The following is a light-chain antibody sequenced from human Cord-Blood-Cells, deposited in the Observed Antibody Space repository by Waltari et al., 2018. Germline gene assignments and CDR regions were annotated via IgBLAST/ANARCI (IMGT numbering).Light chain of an antibody. CDR2: DAS. CDR1: QSVSSY. Sequence: EIVLTQSPSTLSLSPGEMATLSCRASQSVSSYLAWYQQKPGQAPRLLIYDASNRATGIPARFSGSGSGTDFTLTISSLEPEDFAVYYCQQRSNWPPLTFGGGTKVEIK. CDR3: QQRSNWPPLT. J-gene: IGKJ4*01. V-gene: IGKV3-11*01.